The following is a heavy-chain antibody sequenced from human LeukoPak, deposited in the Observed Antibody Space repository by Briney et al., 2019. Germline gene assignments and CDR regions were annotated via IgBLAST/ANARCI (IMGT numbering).Heavy chain of an antibody. J-gene: IGHJ4*02. CDR3: ARAGYCSGGNCYSSYYDY. Sequence: KTGGSLRLSCAASGFTFSSYWMHWVRQAPGKGRLWVSRSNGDGSSTAYADSVKGRFTISRDNAKNTLYLQMNSLRAEDAALYYCARAGYCSGGNCYSSYYDYWGQGTLVTVSS. V-gene: IGHV3-74*01. CDR1: GFTFSSYW. CDR2: SNGDGSST. D-gene: IGHD2-15*01.